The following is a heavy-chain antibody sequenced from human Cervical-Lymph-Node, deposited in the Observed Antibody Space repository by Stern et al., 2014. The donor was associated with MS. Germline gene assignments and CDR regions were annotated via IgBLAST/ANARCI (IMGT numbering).Heavy chain of an antibody. V-gene: IGHV1-3*01. CDR3: ARVSSSWLWYFDY. CDR1: GYTFTNYV. Sequence: QVQLVQSGAEVKKPGASVKVSCTASGYTFTNYVMHWVRQAPGQRLEWMGWINAGNGNTRYSQRILGRVAFTRDTSATTAYMELSSLRSEDTAIYYCARVSSSWLWYFDYWGQGTLVSVSS. CDR2: INAGNGNT. D-gene: IGHD6-13*01. J-gene: IGHJ4*02.